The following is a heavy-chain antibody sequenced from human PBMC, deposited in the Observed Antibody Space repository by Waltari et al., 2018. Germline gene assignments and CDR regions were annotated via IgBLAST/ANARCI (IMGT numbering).Heavy chain of an antibody. CDR3: ARTQWLVLEDYYYYMDV. CDR2: IIPILGIA. J-gene: IGHJ6*03. D-gene: IGHD6-19*01. V-gene: IGHV1-69*10. Sequence: VQLVQSGAEVKKPGSSVKVSCKASGGTFSSYAISWVRQAPGQGLEWMGGIIPILGIANYAQKFQGRVTITADKSTSTAYMELSSLRSEDTAVYYCARTQWLVLEDYYYYMDVWGKGTTVTVSS. CDR1: GGTFSSYA.